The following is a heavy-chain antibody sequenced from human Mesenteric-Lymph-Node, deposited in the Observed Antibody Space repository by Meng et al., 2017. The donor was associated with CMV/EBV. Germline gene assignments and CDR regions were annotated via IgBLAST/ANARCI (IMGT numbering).Heavy chain of an antibody. J-gene: IGHJ2*01. Sequence: LRLYCVASGFSFSTFGMYWVRQAPGKGLEWVSLITGNGGRTFLADSVKGRFSTSRDDAKSTMYLQMNSLRAEDTAVYYCAKGGDFDVWGRGTLVTVSS. V-gene: IGHV3-23*01. CDR3: AKGGDFDV. CDR1: GFSFSTFG. CDR2: ITGNGGRT.